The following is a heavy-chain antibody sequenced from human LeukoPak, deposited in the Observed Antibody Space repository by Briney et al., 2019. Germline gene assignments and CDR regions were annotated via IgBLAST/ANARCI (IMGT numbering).Heavy chain of an antibody. CDR3: ARGRGGYLDY. D-gene: IGHD2-15*01. CDR1: GGSISSYY. Sequence: SETLSLTCTVSGGSISSYYWSWIRQPPGKGLEWIGYIYYSGSTNYNPSLKSRVTISVDTSKNQFSLKLSSVTAEDTAVYYCARGRGGYLDYWGQGTLVTVSS. CDR2: IYYSGST. J-gene: IGHJ4*02. V-gene: IGHV4-59*01.